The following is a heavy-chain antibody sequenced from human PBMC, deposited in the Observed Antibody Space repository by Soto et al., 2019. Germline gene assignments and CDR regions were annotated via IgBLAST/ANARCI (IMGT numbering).Heavy chain of an antibody. Sequence: WWSLRLSCSASVFTFSSYSMNWCRQAPGKGLEWVSSISSSSSYIYYADSVKGRFTISRDNAKNSLYLQMNSLRAEDTAVYYCARQVPKVVVVVAAPTPFDYWGQGTLVTVSS. D-gene: IGHD2-15*01. CDR1: VFTFSSYS. CDR2: ISSSSSYI. V-gene: IGHV3-21*01. J-gene: IGHJ4*02. CDR3: ARQVPKVVVVVAAPTPFDY.